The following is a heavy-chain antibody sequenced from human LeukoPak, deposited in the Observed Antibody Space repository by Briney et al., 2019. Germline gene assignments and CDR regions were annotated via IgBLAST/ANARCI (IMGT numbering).Heavy chain of an antibody. Sequence: SETLSLTCAVYGGSFSGYYWSWVRQPPGKGLEWIGEINHSGSTNYNPSLKSRVTISVDTSKNQFSLKLSSVTAADTAVYYCARRVTIWNWFDPWGQGTLVTVSS. J-gene: IGHJ5*02. CDR3: ARRVTIWNWFDP. CDR2: INHSGST. D-gene: IGHD3-9*01. CDR1: GGSFSGYY. V-gene: IGHV4-34*01.